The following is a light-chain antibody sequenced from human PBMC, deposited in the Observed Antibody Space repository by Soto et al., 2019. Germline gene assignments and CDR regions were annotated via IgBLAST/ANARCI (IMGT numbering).Light chain of an antibody. J-gene: IGLJ2*01. V-gene: IGLV1-44*01. CDR3: ASWDDDLRGPL. CDR1: TSNIATNN. Sequence: QSVLTQPPSASGTPGQRVTISCSGTTSNIATNNVNWYQHLPGTAPKLLIYANQYRPSGVPDRFSGSKSGSSASLAISGLQSEDEADDFCASWDDDLRGPLFGGATKLTVL. CDR2: ANQ.